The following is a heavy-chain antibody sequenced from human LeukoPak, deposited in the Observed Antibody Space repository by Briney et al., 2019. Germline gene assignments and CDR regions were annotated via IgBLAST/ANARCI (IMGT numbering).Heavy chain of an antibody. V-gene: IGHV3-53*01. CDR1: GFSVSSNY. Sequence: GGSLRLSCAASGFSVSSNYMSWVRQAPGKGLEWVSVLYSGGSACYADSVKGRFTISRDNSKNTLYLQMNGLRVEDTAVYYCARTVVITSTADYFDHWGQGTLVTVSS. J-gene: IGHJ4*02. CDR2: LYSGGSA. CDR3: ARTVVITSTADYFDH. D-gene: IGHD4/OR15-4a*01.